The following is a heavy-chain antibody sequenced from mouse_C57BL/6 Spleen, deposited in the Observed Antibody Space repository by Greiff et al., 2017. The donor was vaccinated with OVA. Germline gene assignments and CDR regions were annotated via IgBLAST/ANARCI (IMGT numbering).Heavy chain of an antibody. Sequence: EVQVVESEGGLVQPGSSMKLSCTASGFTFSDYYMAWVRQVPEKGLEWVANINYDGSSTYYLDSLKSRFIISRDNAKNILYLQMSSLKSEDTATYYCARGYDYDWYFDVWGTGTTVTVSS. D-gene: IGHD2-4*01. V-gene: IGHV5-16*01. CDR1: GFTFSDYY. J-gene: IGHJ1*03. CDR2: INYDGSST. CDR3: ARGYDYDWYFDV.